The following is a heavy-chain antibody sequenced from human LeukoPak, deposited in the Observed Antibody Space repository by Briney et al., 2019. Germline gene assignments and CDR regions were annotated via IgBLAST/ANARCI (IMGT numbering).Heavy chain of an antibody. V-gene: IGHV1-18*01. CDR3: ARAYGDFYAFDY. CDR2: ISIDNGNT. D-gene: IGHD4-17*01. J-gene: IGHJ4*02. Sequence: ASVKVSCKASGYTFSAYGISWVRQAPGQGLEWMGWISIDNGNTIYAQKLQDRVTITRDTSASTAYMELSSLRSEDTAVYYCARAYGDFYAFDYWGQGTLVTVSS. CDR1: GYTFSAYG.